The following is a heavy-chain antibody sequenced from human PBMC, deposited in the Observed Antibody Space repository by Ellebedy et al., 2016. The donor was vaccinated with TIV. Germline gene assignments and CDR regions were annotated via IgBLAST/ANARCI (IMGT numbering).Heavy chain of an antibody. CDR2: IYSGGRT. J-gene: IGHJ3*02. Sequence: PGGSLRLSCAASGFTVSSNYMSWVRQAPGKGLEWVSVIYSGGRTYYADSVKGRFTISRDNSKNTLYLQMNSLRAEDTAVYYCARDLVEDYDSSGYGDAFDIWGQGTMVTVSS. D-gene: IGHD3-22*01. V-gene: IGHV3-53*01. CDR3: ARDLVEDYDSSGYGDAFDI. CDR1: GFTVSSNY.